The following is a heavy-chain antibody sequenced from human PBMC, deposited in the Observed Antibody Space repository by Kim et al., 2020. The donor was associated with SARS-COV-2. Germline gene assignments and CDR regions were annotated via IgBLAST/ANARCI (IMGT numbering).Heavy chain of an antibody. Sequence: SETLSLTCAVYGGSFSGYYWSWIRQPPGKGLEWIGEINHSGSTNYNPSLKSRVTISVDTSKNQFSLKLSSVTAADTAVYYCAAGRWLQFRDYWGQGTLVTVSS. J-gene: IGHJ4*02. CDR1: GGSFSGYY. V-gene: IGHV4-34*01. CDR3: AAGRWLQFRDY. D-gene: IGHD5-12*01. CDR2: INHSGST.